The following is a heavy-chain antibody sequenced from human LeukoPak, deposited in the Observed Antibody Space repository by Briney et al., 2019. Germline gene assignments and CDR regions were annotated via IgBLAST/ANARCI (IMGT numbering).Heavy chain of an antibody. J-gene: IGHJ6*02. Sequence: ASVTVSCKASGGTFSSYAISWVRQAPGQGLEWMGRIIPILGIANYAQKFQGRVTITADKSTSTAYMELSSLRSEDTAVYYCAREVYDSSGYYYDRYYGMDVWGQGTTVTVSS. CDR3: AREVYDSSGYYYDRYYGMDV. V-gene: IGHV1-69*04. CDR2: IIPILGIA. D-gene: IGHD3-22*01. CDR1: GGTFSSYA.